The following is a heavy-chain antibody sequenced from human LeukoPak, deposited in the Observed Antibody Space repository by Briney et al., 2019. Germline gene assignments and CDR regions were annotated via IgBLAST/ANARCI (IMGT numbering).Heavy chain of an antibody. CDR2: INHSGST. CDR1: GGSFSGYY. J-gene: IGHJ6*03. V-gene: IGHV4-34*01. D-gene: IGHD5-12*01. Sequence: SETLSLTCAVYGGSFSGYYWSWIREPPGKGLEWIGEINHSGSTNYNPSLKSRVTISVDTSKNQFSLKLSSVTAADTAVYYCARGGYDFWYYYYYMDVWGKGTTVTVSS. CDR3: ARGGYDFWYYYYYMDV.